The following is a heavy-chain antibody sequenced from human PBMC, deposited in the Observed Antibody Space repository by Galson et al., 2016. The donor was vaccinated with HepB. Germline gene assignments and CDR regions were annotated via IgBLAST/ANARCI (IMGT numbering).Heavy chain of an antibody. CDR2: ISGSSGST. D-gene: IGHD2-2*03. V-gene: IGHV3-23*01. CDR3: AKGLKTVGYCISTSCYFSAIDH. Sequence: SLRLSCAASGFPFSSSALIWVRQAPGKGLEWVSGISGSSGSTFYADSMKGRITISRGISKSTVDLQMSDLRAEDTAVYYCAKGLKTVGYCISTSCYFSAIDHWGQGTLVTVSS. CDR1: GFPFSSSA. J-gene: IGHJ4*02.